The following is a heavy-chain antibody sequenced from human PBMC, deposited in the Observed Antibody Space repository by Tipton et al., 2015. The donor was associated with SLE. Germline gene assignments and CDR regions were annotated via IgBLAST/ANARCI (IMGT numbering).Heavy chain of an antibody. D-gene: IGHD3-3*01. CDR3: ARGSSGYYSYYYYYMDV. J-gene: IGHJ6*03. CDR2: IYYSGST. Sequence: TLSLTCTVSGGSISSYYWSWIRQPPGKGLEWIGYIYYSGSTNYNPSLKSRVTISVDTSKNQFSLKLSSVTAADTAVYYCARGSSGYYSYYYYYMDVWGQGTTVTVSS. CDR1: GGSISSYY. V-gene: IGHV4-59*01.